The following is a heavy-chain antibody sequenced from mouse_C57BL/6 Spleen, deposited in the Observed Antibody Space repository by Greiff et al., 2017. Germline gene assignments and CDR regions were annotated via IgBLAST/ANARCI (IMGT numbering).Heavy chain of an antibody. Sequence: QVQLQQSGPELVKPGASVKISCKASGYAFSSSWMNWVKQRPGKGLEWIGRIYPGDGDTNYNGKFKGKATLTADKSSSTAYMQLSGLTSEDSAVYFCGGGRYAMDYWGQGTSVTVSS. CDR2: IYPGDGDT. CDR3: GGGRYAMDY. V-gene: IGHV1-82*01. J-gene: IGHJ4*01. D-gene: IGHD3-3*01. CDR1: GYAFSSSW.